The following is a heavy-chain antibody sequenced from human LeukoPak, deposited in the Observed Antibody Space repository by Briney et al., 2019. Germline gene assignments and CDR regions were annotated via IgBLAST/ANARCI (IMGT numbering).Heavy chain of an antibody. D-gene: IGHD6-19*01. CDR1: GFTFSSYS. J-gene: IGHJ3*02. CDR2: ISGSSSYI. Sequence: GESLRLSCAASGFTFSSYSMNWVRQAPGKGLEWVSSISGSSSYINYADSVKGRFTISRDNAQNSLFLQLNSLRAEDTAVYYCARDPYSSGWYKDAFDIWGQGTMVTVSS. V-gene: IGHV3-21*01. CDR3: ARDPYSSGWYKDAFDI.